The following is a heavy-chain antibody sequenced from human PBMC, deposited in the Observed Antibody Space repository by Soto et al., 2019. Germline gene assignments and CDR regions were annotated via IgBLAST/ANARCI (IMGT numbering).Heavy chain of an antibody. J-gene: IGHJ1*01. CDR1: GGSISNSSYY. CDR3: ARHSRTEVVVIYAGPGYFQH. CDR2: IYYSGST. Sequence: SETLSLTCTVSGGSISNSSYYWGWIRQPPGKGLEWIGSIYYSGSTYYNPSLKSRVTISVDTSKNQFSLKLSSVTAADTAVYYCARHSRTEVVVIYAGPGYFQHWGQGTLVTVSS. V-gene: IGHV4-39*01. D-gene: IGHD3-22*01.